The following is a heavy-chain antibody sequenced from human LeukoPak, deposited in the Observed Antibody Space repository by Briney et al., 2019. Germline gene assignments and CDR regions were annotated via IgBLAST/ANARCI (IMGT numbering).Heavy chain of an antibody. CDR2: INHSGST. Sequence: SETLSLTCAVYGGSFSGYYWSWIRQPPGKGLEWIGEINHSGSTNYNPSLKSRVTISVDTSKNQFSLKLSSVTAADTAVYYCASTFGVVVPAASRNWFDSWGQGTLVTVSS. J-gene: IGHJ5*01. CDR1: GGSFSGYY. D-gene: IGHD2-2*01. V-gene: IGHV4-34*01. CDR3: ASTFGVVVPAASRNWFDS.